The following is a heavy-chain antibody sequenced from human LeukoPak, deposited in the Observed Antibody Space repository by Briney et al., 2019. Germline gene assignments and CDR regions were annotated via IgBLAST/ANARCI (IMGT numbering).Heavy chain of an antibody. J-gene: IGHJ6*03. CDR1: GFTFSSYS. Sequence: GGSLRLSCAAPGFTFSSYSMNWVRQAPGKGLEWVSSISSSSSYIYYADSVKGRFTISRDNAKNSLYLQMNSLRAEDTAVYYCASTTAAPNYYYYMDVWGKGTTVTVSS. CDR2: ISSSSSYI. V-gene: IGHV3-21*01. D-gene: IGHD2-2*01. CDR3: ASTTAAPNYYYYMDV.